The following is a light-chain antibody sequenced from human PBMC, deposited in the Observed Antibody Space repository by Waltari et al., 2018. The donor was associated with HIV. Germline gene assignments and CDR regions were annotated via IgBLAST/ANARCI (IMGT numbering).Light chain of an antibody. CDR1: HGIAHA. CDR2: VAS. Sequence: AIPLTQSPSSLSASVGDRVTLTSRASHGIAHASAWYQQKPDKPPKVLLVVASNLEGGVSSMFSGSGSGTEFTLTINSLQPEDFATYFCQQFNRYPNTFGGGTKVEIK. J-gene: IGKJ4*01. V-gene: IGKV1-13*02. CDR3: QQFNRYPNT.